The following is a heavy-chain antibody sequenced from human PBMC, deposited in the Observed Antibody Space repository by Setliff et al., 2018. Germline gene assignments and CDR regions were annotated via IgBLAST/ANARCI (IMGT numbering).Heavy chain of an antibody. CDR1: GFTFSSYA. CDR2: ISGSGGST. D-gene: IGHD6-19*01. Sequence: GGSLRLSCAASGFTFSSYAMSWVRQAPGKGLEWVSGISGSGGSTNYADSVKGRFTISRDNSKNTLYLQMNSLRAEDTAVYYCAKDRNGYSSGWTLFDYWGQGTLVTVSA. CDR3: AKDRNGYSSGWTLFDY. J-gene: IGHJ4*02. V-gene: IGHV3-23*01.